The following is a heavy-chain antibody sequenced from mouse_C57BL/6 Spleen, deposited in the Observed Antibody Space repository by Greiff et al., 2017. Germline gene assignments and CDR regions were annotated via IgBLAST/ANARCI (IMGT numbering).Heavy chain of an antibody. Sequence: QVQLQQPGAELVKPGASVKVSCKASGYTFTSYWMHWVKQRPGQGLEWIGRIHPSDSDTNYNQKFKGEATLTVDKSSSTAYMQLSSLTSEDSAVYYCAISRSQFAFAYWGQGTLVTVSA. CDR1: GYTFTSYW. V-gene: IGHV1-74*01. CDR2: IHPSDSDT. J-gene: IGHJ3*01. CDR3: AISRSQFAFAY.